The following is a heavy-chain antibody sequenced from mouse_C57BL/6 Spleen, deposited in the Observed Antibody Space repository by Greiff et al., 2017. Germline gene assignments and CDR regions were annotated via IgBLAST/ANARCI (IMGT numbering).Heavy chain of an antibody. CDR1: GYTFTSYW. CDR3: AREPLRNYAMDY. V-gene: IGHV1-55*01. CDR2: IYPGSGST. D-gene: IGHD1-1*01. Sequence: QVQLQQPGAELVKPGASVKMSCKASGYTFTSYWITWVKQRPGQGLEWIGDIYPGSGSTDYNEKFKSKATLTVDTSSSTAYMQLSSLTSEDSAVYYCAREPLRNYAMDYWGQGTSVTVSS. J-gene: IGHJ4*01.